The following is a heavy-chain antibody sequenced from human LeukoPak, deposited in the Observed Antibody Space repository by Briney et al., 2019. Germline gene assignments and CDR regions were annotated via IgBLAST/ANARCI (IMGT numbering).Heavy chain of an antibody. CDR3: AKERVVVPAAIGYYYYGMDV. CDR1: GFTFSSYG. J-gene: IGHJ6*02. Sequence: GRSLRLSCAASGFTFSSYGMHWVRQAPGKGLEWVAVISYDGSNKYYADSVKGRFTTSRDNSKNTLYLQMNSLRAEDTAVYYCAKERVVVPAAIGYYYYGMDVWGQGTTVTVSS. CDR2: ISYDGSNK. V-gene: IGHV3-30*18. D-gene: IGHD2-2*01.